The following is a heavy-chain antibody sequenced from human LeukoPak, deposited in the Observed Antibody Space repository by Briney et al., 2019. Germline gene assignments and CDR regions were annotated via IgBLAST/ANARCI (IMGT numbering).Heavy chain of an antibody. J-gene: IGHJ4*02. D-gene: IGHD6-13*01. CDR2: IYYSGST. CDR1: GGSISSYY. V-gene: IGHV4-59*08. CDR3: ARLGTSPAAGILN. Sequence: SEILSLTCTVSGGSISSYYWSWIRQPPGKGLEWIGYIYYSGSTNYNPSLKSRVTISVDTSKNQFSLKLSSVTAADTAVYYCARLGTSPAAGILNWGQGTLVTVSS.